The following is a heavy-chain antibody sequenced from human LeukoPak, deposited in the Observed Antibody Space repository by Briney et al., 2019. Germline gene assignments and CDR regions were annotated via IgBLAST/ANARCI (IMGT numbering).Heavy chain of an antibody. Sequence: GGSLRLSCAASGFTFSSYAMHWVRQAPGKGLEWVAVISYDGSNKYYADSVKGRFTISRDNSQNTLYLKMNSLSAEDTAVYYCARDHDRRDGYNLFDYWGQGTLVTVSS. CDR2: ISYDGSNK. CDR1: GFTFSSYA. V-gene: IGHV3-30*04. J-gene: IGHJ4*02. CDR3: ARDHDRRDGYNLFDY. D-gene: IGHD5-24*01.